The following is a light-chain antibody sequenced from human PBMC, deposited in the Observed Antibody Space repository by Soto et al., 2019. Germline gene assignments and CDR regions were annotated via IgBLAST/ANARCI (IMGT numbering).Light chain of an antibody. CDR2: KPS. CDR3: QQFNTSPLT. V-gene: IGKV1-5*03. CDR1: QSVSIW. J-gene: IGKJ1*01. Sequence: DIQMTQSPSTLSASEGDRVTISCRASQSVSIWLAWYQQKPGRAPKLLIYKPSLLESGVPSRFSVSVSGTEFTLTISSLQPDDFATYYCQQFNTSPLTFGQGTKVDSK.